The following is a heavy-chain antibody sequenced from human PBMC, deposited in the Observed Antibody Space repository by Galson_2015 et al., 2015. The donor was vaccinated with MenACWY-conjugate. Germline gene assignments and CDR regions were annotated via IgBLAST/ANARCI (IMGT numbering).Heavy chain of an antibody. D-gene: IGHD7-27*01. Sequence: SCKASGYTFTFHDMSWVRQAAGPGLACLGWMNPTSGNTGYAQKFQGRVTMTRNTSITTAFLELSSLNSEDTAVYFCARLTGGRFDLWGQGTLVTVSS. J-gene: IGHJ4*02. V-gene: IGHV1-8*01. CDR2: MNPTSGNT. CDR3: ARLTGGRFDL. CDR1: GYTFTFHD.